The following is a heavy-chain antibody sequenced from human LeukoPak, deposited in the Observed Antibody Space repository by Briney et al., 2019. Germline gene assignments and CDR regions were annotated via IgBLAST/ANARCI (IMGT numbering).Heavy chain of an antibody. Sequence: GRSLRLSCAASGFTLSSYAMHWVRQAPGKGLEWVAVISYDGSNKYYADSVKGRFTISRDNSKNTLYLQMNSLRAEDTAVYYCARVARGGIVVVPAAMHYWGQGTLVTVSS. J-gene: IGHJ4*02. D-gene: IGHD2-2*01. CDR1: GFTLSSYA. CDR3: ARVARGGIVVVPAAMHY. V-gene: IGHV3-30*04. CDR2: ISYDGSNK.